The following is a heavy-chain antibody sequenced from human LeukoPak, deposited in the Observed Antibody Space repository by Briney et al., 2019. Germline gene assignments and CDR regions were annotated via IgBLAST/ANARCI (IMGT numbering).Heavy chain of an antibody. V-gene: IGHV1-2*06. CDR2: INPSSGGT. D-gene: IGHD5-24*01. CDR1: GYTFTGHY. J-gene: IGHJ3*01. Sequence: ASVKVSCKASGYTFTGHYMHRVRQAPGQGLEWMGRINPSSGGTNYAQKFQGRVTMTRDTSISTAYMELSRLRSDDTAVYYCAREMAPARSAFDLWGQGTMVTVSS. CDR3: AREMAPARSAFDL.